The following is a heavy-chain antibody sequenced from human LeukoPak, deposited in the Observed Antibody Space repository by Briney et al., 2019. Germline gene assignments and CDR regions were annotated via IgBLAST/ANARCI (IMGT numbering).Heavy chain of an antibody. CDR3: AAGSSWYMRCGMDV. J-gene: IGHJ6*02. Sequence: SVKVSCKASGGTFSSYAISLVRQAPGQGLEWMGRIIPILGIANYAQKFQGRVTITADKSTSTAYMELSSLRSEDTAVYYCAAGSSWYMRCGMDVWGQGTTVTVSS. D-gene: IGHD6-13*01. V-gene: IGHV1-69*04. CDR2: IIPILGIA. CDR1: GGTFSSYA.